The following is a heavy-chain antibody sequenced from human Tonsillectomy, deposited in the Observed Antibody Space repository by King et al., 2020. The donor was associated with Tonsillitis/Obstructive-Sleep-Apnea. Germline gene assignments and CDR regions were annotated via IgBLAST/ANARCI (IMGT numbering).Heavy chain of an antibody. CDR3: TRVAYYYDSSGYEGWFDP. D-gene: IGHD3-22*01. J-gene: IGHJ5*02. V-gene: IGHV3-49*04. Sequence: VQLVESGGGLVQPGRSLRLSCTASGFTFGDYAMSWVRQAPGKGLEWVGFIRSKAYGGTTEYAASVKGRFTISRDDSKSIAYLQMNSLKTEETAVYYCTRVAYYYDSSGYEGWFDPWGQGTLVTVSS. CDR2: IRSKAYGGTT. CDR1: GFTFGDYA.